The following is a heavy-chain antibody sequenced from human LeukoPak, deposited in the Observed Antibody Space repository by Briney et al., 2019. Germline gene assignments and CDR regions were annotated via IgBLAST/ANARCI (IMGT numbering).Heavy chain of an antibody. V-gene: IGHV3-23*01. D-gene: IGHD2-15*01. CDR1: GFTFSSYA. CDR2: ISGSGGST. CDR3: AKFSSSIVVVVAATPHFDY. J-gene: IGHJ4*02. Sequence: GGSLRLSCAASGFTFSSYAMSWVRQAPGKGLEWVSAISGSGGSTHYADSVKGRFTISGDNSKNTLYLQMNSLRAEDTAVYYCAKFSSSIVVVVAATPHFDYWGQGTLVTVSS.